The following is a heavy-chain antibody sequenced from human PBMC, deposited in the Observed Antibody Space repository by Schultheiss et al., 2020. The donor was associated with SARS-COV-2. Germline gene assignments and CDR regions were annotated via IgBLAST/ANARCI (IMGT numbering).Heavy chain of an antibody. CDR1: GFTFSSYA. V-gene: IGHV3-48*04. CDR2: ISSSGSTI. D-gene: IGHD5-18*01. Sequence: GGSLRLSCAASGFTFSSYAMSWVRQAPGKGLEWVSYISSSGSTIYYADSVKGRFTISRDNAKNSLYLQMNSLRAEDTAVYYCARGLSGYSYGNYYYYYGMDVWGQGTTVTVSS. CDR3: ARGLSGYSYGNYYYYYGMDV. J-gene: IGHJ6*02.